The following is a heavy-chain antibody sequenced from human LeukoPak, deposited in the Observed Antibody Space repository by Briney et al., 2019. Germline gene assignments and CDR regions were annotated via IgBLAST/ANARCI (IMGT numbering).Heavy chain of an antibody. J-gene: IGHJ4*02. CDR2: IHGSGLKT. CDR3: ARDNAPAGGFLDS. V-gene: IGHV3-23*01. D-gene: IGHD3-16*01. Sequence: GGSLTLSCIASGFTFRNYGMTWVRQAPGKGPQWISLIHGSGLKTNYVESVKGRFTISRDNSRNTLYLQMNSLTVEDTALYYCARDNAPAGGFLDSWGQGTLVTVSS. CDR1: GFTFRNYG.